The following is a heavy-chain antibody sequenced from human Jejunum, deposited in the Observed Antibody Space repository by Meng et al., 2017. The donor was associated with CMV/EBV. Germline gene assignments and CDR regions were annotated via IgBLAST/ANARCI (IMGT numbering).Heavy chain of an antibody. CDR3: ARVRSTSFGVIIYALDV. CDR2: ISFDGSSK. Sequence: FSSYALHWVRQAPGRRLELVAVISFDGSSKYYADSVRGRFTISRDNSNNTLYLQMNSLRGEDAAVYYCARVRSTSFGVIIYALDVWGQGTTVTVSS. J-gene: IGHJ6*02. D-gene: IGHD3-3*01. CDR1: FSSYA. V-gene: IGHV3-30-3*01.